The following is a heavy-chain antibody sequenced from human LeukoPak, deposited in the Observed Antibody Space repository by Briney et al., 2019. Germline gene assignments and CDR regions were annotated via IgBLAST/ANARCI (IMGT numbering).Heavy chain of an antibody. CDR1: GFTFSSYG. V-gene: IGHV3-33*06. CDR2: IWYDGSNK. J-gene: IGHJ4*02. D-gene: IGHD2-15*01. CDR3: PKAATLYCSGGSCYFDY. Sequence: GGSLRLSCAASGFTFSSYGMHWVRQAPGKGLEWVSVIWYDGSNKYYADSVKGRFTISRDNSQNTLYLQMNSLRAEDPAVYYGPKAATLYCSGGSCYFDYWGQGTLVTVSS.